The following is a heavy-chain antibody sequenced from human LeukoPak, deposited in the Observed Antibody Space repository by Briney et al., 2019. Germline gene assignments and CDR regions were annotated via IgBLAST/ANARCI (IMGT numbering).Heavy chain of an antibody. Sequence: KASETLSLTCAVYGRSFSGYYWSWIRQPPGKGLEWIGEINHSGSTNYNPSLKSRVTISVDTSKNQFSLKLSSVTAADTAVYYCASSTYNWNPPDYWGQGTLVTVSS. V-gene: IGHV4-34*01. CDR2: INHSGST. CDR3: ASSTYNWNPPDY. J-gene: IGHJ4*02. D-gene: IGHD1-20*01. CDR1: GRSFSGYY.